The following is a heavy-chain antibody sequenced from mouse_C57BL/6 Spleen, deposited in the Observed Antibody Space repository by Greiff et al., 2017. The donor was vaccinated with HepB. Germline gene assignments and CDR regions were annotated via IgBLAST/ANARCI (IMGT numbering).Heavy chain of an antibody. CDR3: ARSGTTVVAPYYFDY. CDR2: IDPSDSYT. CDR1: GYTFTSYW. Sequence: VQLQQPGAELVKPGASVKLSCKASGYTFTSYWMQWVKQRPGQGLEWIGEIDPSDSYTNYNQKFKGKATLTVDTSSSTAYMQLSSLTSEDSAVYYCARSGTTVVAPYYFDYWGQGTTLTVSS. V-gene: IGHV1-50*01. J-gene: IGHJ2*01. D-gene: IGHD1-1*01.